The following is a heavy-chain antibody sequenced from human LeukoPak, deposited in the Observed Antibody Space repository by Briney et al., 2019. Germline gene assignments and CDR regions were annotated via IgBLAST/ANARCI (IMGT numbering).Heavy chain of an antibody. J-gene: IGHJ5*02. D-gene: IGHD1-26*01. CDR1: GLTFSSYE. V-gene: IGHV3-48*03. Sequence: GGSRRPSCAASGLTFSSYEMNWVRQAPGKGLDWVSYISSSGSTIYYADSVKGRFTISRDNAKNSLYLQMNSLRAEDTAVYYCARDVGPRTENWFDPWGQGTLVTVSS. CDR3: ARDVGPRTENWFDP. CDR2: ISSSGSTI.